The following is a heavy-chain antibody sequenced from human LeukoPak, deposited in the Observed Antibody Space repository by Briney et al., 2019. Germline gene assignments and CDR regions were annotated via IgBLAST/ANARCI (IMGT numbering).Heavy chain of an antibody. J-gene: IGHJ4*02. Sequence: GRSLRLSCGASGFTFSGYGMNWVRQAPGKGLEWVAVTSYDGSNKYYAESVKGRFTISRDNSKNTLYLQMNSLRADDTAVYYCARRYCRGGSCCIDYWGQGTLVTVSS. CDR1: GFTFSGYG. CDR2: TSYDGSNK. D-gene: IGHD2-15*01. V-gene: IGHV3-30*03. CDR3: ARRYCRGGSCCIDY.